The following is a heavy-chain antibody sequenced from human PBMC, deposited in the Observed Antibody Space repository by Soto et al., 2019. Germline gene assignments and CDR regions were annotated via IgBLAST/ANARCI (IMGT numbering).Heavy chain of an antibody. CDR1: GFTFNTFG. D-gene: IGHD2-2*01. CDR3: AKSPNFYCSSYHCYKYYFDY. CDR2: ISYDGSDK. V-gene: IGHV3-30*18. J-gene: IGHJ4*02. Sequence: TGGSLRLSCAASGFTFNTFGMHWVRQAPGKGLEWVAVISYDGSDKYYSDSVRGRFTISRDNSMNTLYLRMNSLRTEDTAVYYCAKSPNFYCSSYHCYKYYFDYWGQGTLVTVSS.